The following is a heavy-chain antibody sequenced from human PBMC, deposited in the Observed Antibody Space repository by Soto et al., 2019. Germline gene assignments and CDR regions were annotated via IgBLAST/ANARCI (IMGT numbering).Heavy chain of an antibody. D-gene: IGHD5-18*01. Sequence: EEQLLESGGGLVQPGGSLRLSCETSGFTFSSFAMSWVRQAPGKGLEWVSSISGSGGATYYADSVRGRSTISRDDSKNTLFLQMGGLTVDETAVYYCAQCLALGAGFGYGNCYGMDVWGHGTTVTVSS. CDR1: GFTFSSFA. CDR2: ISGSGGAT. J-gene: IGHJ6*02. CDR3: AQCLALGAGFGYGNCYGMDV. V-gene: IGHV3-23*01.